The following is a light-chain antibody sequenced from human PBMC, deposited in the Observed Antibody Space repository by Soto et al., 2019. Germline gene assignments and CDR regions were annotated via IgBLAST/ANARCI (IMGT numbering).Light chain of an antibody. CDR2: KTS. J-gene: IGKJ4*01. Sequence: EVVMSQSPATVCVSLGEGASRSCRASQSVGTNLGWYQQKPGQAPRLLISKTSTRATGVPARFSGSGSGTEFTLTISSLQSEDIAVYYCQQYANWPLTFGGGTKV. V-gene: IGKV3-15*01. CDR1: QSVGTN. CDR3: QQYANWPLT.